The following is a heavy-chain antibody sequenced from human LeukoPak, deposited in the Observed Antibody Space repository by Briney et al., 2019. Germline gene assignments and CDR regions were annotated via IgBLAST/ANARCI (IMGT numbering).Heavy chain of an antibody. Sequence: SETLSLTCTVSGGSISSGDYYWSWIRQPPGKGLEWIGYIYYNGSTYYNPSLKSRVTISVDTSKNQFSLKLSSVTAADTAVYYCAREGYDFWSGYYDYWGQGTLVTVSS. CDR2: IYYNGST. CDR3: AREGYDFWSGYYDY. D-gene: IGHD3-3*01. J-gene: IGHJ4*02. V-gene: IGHV4-30-4*01. CDR1: GGSISSGDYY.